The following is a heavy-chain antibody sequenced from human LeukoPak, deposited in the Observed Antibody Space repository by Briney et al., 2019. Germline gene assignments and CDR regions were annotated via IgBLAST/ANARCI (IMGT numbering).Heavy chain of an antibody. D-gene: IGHD6-19*01. CDR3: ARERNLEIAVAGTIFNY. CDR2: IYSGGST. J-gene: IGHJ4*02. CDR1: GFTFINYA. V-gene: IGHV3-66*01. Sequence: GGSLRLSCAASGFTFINYAMTWVRQAPGKGLEWVSVIYSGGSTYYADSVKGRFTISRDNSKNTLYLQMKSLRAEDTAVYYCARERNLEIAVAGTIFNYWGQGTLVAVSS.